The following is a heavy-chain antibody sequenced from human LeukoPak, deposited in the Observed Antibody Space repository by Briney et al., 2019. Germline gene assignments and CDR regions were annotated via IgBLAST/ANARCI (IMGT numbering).Heavy chain of an antibody. D-gene: IGHD4-17*01. J-gene: IGHJ4*02. CDR2: IFSNDEK. Sequence: SGPTLVNPTETLTLTCTVSVFSLSNARMGVSWIRQPPGKALEWLAHIFSNDEKSYSTSLKSRLTISKDTSKSQVVLTMTNMDPVDTATYYCARIAKVTTVTTLGGYYFDYWGQGTLVTVSS. CDR3: ARIAKVTTVTTLGGYYFDY. V-gene: IGHV2-26*01. CDR1: VFSLSNARMG.